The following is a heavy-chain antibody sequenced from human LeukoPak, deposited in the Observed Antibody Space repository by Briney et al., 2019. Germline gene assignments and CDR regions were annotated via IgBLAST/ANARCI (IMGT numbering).Heavy chain of an antibody. CDR2: ISSSGSTI. V-gene: IGHV3-48*03. Sequence: GGSLRLSCAASGFTVSSYEMNWVRQAPGKGLEWVSYISSSGSTIYYADSVKGRFTISRDNAKNSLYLQMNSLRAEDTAVYYCARDSSSFGFDYWGQETLVTVSS. J-gene: IGHJ4*02. CDR1: GFTVSSYE. CDR3: ARDSSSFGFDY. D-gene: IGHD6-13*01.